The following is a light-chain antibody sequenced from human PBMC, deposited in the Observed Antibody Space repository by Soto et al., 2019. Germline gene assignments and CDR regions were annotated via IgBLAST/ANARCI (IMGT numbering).Light chain of an antibody. V-gene: IGLV2-14*01. J-gene: IGLJ1*01. CDR2: EVS. Sequence: QSVLTQPASVSGSPGQSITISCAGTSSDIGGYNYVSWYQQHPGKAPKVMIYEVSNRPSGVSNRFCGSKSGNTPSLTISVLQAEDEAYYYFSSYTSSSTLYVCRSGTKATVL. CDR1: SSDIGGYNY. CDR3: SSYTSSSTLYV.